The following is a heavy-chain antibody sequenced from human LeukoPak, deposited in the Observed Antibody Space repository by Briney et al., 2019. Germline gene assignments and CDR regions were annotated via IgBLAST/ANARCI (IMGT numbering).Heavy chain of an antibody. J-gene: IGHJ3*02. D-gene: IGHD4-17*01. CDR1: GGSFSGYC. V-gene: IGHV4-34*01. Sequence: SETLSLTCAVYGGSFSGYCWSWIRQPPGKGLEWIGEISHSGSTNYNPSLKTRVTISVYTSKNQFSLKLSSVTAADRAVYYCSRGTLSLRRLNAFDIWGQGTMVTVSS. CDR2: ISHSGST. CDR3: SRGTLSLRRLNAFDI.